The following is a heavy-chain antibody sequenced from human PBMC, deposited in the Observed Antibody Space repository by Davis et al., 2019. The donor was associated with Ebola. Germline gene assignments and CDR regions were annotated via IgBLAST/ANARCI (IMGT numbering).Heavy chain of an antibody. CDR1: GFTFSSYW. V-gene: IGHV3-7*01. D-gene: IGHD5-18*01. J-gene: IGHJ4*02. Sequence: GESLKISCAASGFTFSSYWMSWVRQAPGKGLEWVANIKQDGSEKYYVDSVKGRFTISRDNAKNSLYLQMNSLRAEDTAVYYCARLTPMEPDYWGQGTLVTVSS. CDR3: ARLTPMEPDY. CDR2: IKQDGSEK.